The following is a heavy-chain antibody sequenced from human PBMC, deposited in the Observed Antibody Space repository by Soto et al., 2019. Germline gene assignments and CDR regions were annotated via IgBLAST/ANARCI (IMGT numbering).Heavy chain of an antibody. D-gene: IGHD6-13*01. V-gene: IGHV4-31*03. Sequence: SETLSLTCTVSGGSISSGGYYWAWIRQHPGKGLEWIGYIYYSGSTYYNPSLKSRVTISVDTSKNQFSLKLSSVTAADTAVYYCAGDLFRCRSRSCLIRHFDYWGQGTLVTVSS. CDR1: GGSISSGGYY. CDR2: IYYSGST. J-gene: IGHJ4*02. CDR3: AGDLFRCRSRSCLIRHFDY.